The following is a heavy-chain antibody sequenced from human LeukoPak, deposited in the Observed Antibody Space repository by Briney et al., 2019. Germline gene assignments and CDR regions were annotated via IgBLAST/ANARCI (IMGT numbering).Heavy chain of an antibody. V-gene: IGHV3-73*01. D-gene: IGHD3-10*01. CDR3: TRPYYYGSGSSTPYAFDI. CDR1: GFTFSGSA. Sequence: GSLRLSCAASGFTFSGSAMHWVRQASGKGLEWVGRIRSKANSYASAYAASVKGRFTISRDDSKNTAYLQMNSLKTEDTAVYYCTRPYYYGSGSSTPYAFDIWGQGTMVTVSS. CDR2: IRSKANSYAS. J-gene: IGHJ3*02.